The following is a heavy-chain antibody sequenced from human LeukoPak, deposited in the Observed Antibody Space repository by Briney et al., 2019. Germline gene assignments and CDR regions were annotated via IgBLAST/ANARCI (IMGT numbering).Heavy chain of an antibody. CDR1: GFTFSSYD. J-gene: IGHJ3*02. CDR2: ISGSGGGT. V-gene: IGHV3-23*01. Sequence: PGGSLRLSCAASGFTFSSYDMNWVRQAPGKGLEWVSTISGSGGGTYYADSVKGRFTISRDNSKNTLYLQMNSLRAEDTAIYYCALYYYDSSGYYLGAFDIWGQGTMVIVSS. CDR3: ALYYYDSSGYYLGAFDI. D-gene: IGHD3-22*01.